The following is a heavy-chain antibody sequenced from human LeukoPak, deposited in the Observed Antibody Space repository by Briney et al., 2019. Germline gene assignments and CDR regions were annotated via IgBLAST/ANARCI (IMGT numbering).Heavy chain of an antibody. Sequence: PGGSLRLSCAASGFTFSSYGMHGVRQAPGKGLEWVAFIRYDGSNKYYADSVKGRFPISRDNSKNTLYLHMNSLRAEDTAVYYCAKDSGGYDYNYFDYWGQGTLVTVSS. V-gene: IGHV3-30*02. CDR3: AKDSGGYDYNYFDY. D-gene: IGHD5-12*01. CDR2: IRYDGSNK. CDR1: GFTFSSYG. J-gene: IGHJ4*02.